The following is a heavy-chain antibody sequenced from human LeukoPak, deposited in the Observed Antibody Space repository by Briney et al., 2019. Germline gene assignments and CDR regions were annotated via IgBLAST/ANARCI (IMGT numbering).Heavy chain of an antibody. CDR2: LYSGGRS. CDR1: DFLVISNY. J-gene: IGHJ4*02. D-gene: IGHD3-10*01. Sequence: GGSLRLSCAPYDFLVISNYMSWVRQPPGKGLEWVSLLYSGGRSYLADSVKGRFSISRDDSNNAVYLQMSSLRPEDTAVYYCVRKSFGESVYWGQGSLVTVSS. V-gene: IGHV3-53*01. CDR3: VRKSFGESVY.